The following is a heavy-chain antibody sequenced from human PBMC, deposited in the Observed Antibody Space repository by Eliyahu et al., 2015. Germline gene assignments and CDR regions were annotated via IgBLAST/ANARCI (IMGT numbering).Heavy chain of an antibody. J-gene: IGHJ4*02. CDR1: GGSFSGYY. CDR3: ARISSGWYGFDY. CDR2: INHSGST. Sequence: QVQLQQWGAGLLKPSXTLSLTCAVYGGSFSGYYWSWIXQPPGKGLEWIGEINHSGSTNYNPSLKSRVTISVDTSKNQFSLKLSSVTAADTAVYYCARISSGWYGFDYWGQGTLVTVSS. D-gene: IGHD6-19*01. V-gene: IGHV4-34*01.